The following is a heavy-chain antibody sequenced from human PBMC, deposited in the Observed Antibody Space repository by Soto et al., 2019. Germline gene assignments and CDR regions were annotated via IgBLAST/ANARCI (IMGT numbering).Heavy chain of an antibody. Sequence: EVPLVESGGGLIQPGGSLRLSCAVSGFTVSNNYMSWVRQAPGKGLEGVSVIYSGGYTAYGDSVKGRFTISRDNSKTTLSLKINTLSPGDTAFFYGEPRPGGGGYWGQGTLVTVSS. D-gene: IGHD6-6*01. J-gene: IGHJ4*02. CDR3: EPRPGGGGY. V-gene: IGHV3-53*01. CDR1: GFTVSNNY. CDR2: IYSGGYT.